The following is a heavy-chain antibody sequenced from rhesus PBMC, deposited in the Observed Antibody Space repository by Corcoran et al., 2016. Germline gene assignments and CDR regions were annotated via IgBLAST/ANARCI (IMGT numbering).Heavy chain of an antibody. CDR2: INSGGGST. CDR1: GFTFSSYW. CDR3: AKAEYCSGIYCYDEYYFDY. V-gene: IGHV3S42*01. Sequence: EVQLVESGGGLAKPGGSLRLSCAASGFTFSSYWMNWVRQTPGKGLEWISAINSGGGSTYYADSVTGRFTISRDNSKNTLSLQMNSLRAEDTAVYYCAKAEYCSGIYCYDEYYFDYWGQGVLVTVSS. J-gene: IGHJ4*01. D-gene: IGHD2-27*01.